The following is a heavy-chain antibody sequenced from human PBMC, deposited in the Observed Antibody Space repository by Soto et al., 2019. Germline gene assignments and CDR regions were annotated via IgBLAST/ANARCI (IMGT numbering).Heavy chain of an antibody. CDR1: GFTFSSYA. V-gene: IGHV3-64*01. CDR3: ARDPDSSGYYYFDY. CDR2: ISSYGGST. D-gene: IGHD3-22*01. Sequence: EVQLVESGGGLVQPGWSLRLSCAASGFTFSSYAMHWVRQAPGKGLEYVSAISSYGGSTYYANSVKGRFTISRDNSKNTLYLQMGGLRAEDMAVYYCARDPDSSGYYYFDYWGQGTLGTVSS. J-gene: IGHJ4*02.